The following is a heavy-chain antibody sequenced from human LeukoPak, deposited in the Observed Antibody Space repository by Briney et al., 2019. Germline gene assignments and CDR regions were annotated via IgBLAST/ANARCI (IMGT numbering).Heavy chain of an antibody. V-gene: IGHV1-46*01. D-gene: IGHD3-3*01. J-gene: IGHJ4*02. CDR3: ARDENNYDFWSGQFDY. CDR1: GYTFTSYY. Sequence: SVKVSCKASGYTFTSYYIHWVRQAPGQGLEWMGIINPSGDTTSYAQKSQGRVTMTRDMSTSTVYMELSSLRSEDPAVYYCARDENNYDFWSGQFDYWGQGTLVTASS. CDR2: INPSGDTT.